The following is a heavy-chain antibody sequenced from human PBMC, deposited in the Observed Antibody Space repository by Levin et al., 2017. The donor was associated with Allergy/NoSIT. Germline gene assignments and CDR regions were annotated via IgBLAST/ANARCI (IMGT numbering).Heavy chain of an antibody. CDR2: INADGSDK. J-gene: IGHJ4*02. D-gene: IGHD3-3*01. CDR1: GFIFSNYW. V-gene: IGHV3-7*01. CDR3: ARLYYTTIASFSSFDC. Sequence: LSLTCAASGFIFSNYWMTWVRQAPGKGLEWVSNINADGSDKYYVDSVKGRFTVSRDNAKNSLFLQMDSLRVEDTAVYYCARLYYTTIASFSSFDCWGQGTLVTVSS.